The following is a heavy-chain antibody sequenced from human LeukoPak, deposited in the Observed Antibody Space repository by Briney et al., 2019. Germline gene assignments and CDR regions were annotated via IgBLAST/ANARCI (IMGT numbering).Heavy chain of an antibody. J-gene: IGHJ4*02. CDR3: FGLAYCGDDCYPFDY. CDR2: ISYDGSNK. Sequence: PGGSLRLSCAASGFTFSSYAMHWVRQAPGKGLEWVAVISYDGSNKYYADSVKGRFTISRDKSKNTLYLQMNSLRAEDTAVYYCFGLAYCGDDCYPFDYWGQGTLVTVSS. D-gene: IGHD2-21*01. V-gene: IGHV3-30-3*01. CDR1: GFTFSSYA.